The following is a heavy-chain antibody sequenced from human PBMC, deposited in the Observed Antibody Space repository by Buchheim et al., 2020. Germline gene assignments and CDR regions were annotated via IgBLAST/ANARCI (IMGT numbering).Heavy chain of an antibody. CDR1: GFTFSSYT. CDR3: ARELGADGGNDYFDY. Sequence: QVQLVESGGGVVQPGRSLRLSCAASGFTFSSYTMHWVRQAPGKGLEWVAVISYDGSNKYYADSVKGRFPISRDNSKNTLYLQMNSLRAEDTAVYYCARELGADGGNDYFDYWGQGTL. J-gene: IGHJ4*02. D-gene: IGHD4-23*01. CDR2: ISYDGSNK. V-gene: IGHV3-30*04.